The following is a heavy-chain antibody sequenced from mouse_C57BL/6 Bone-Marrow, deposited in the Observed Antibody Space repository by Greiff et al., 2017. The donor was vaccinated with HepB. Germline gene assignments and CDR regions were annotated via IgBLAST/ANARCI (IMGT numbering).Heavy chain of an antibody. D-gene: IGHD2-1*01. V-gene: IGHV1-18*01. CDR3: ARPNYSDYYAMDY. Sequence: VQLQQSGPELVKPGASVKIPCKASGYTFTDYNMDWVKQSHGKSLEWIGDINPNHGGTIYNQKFKGKATLTVDKSSSTAYMELRSLTSEDTAVYYCARPNYSDYYAMDYWGQGTPVTVSS. J-gene: IGHJ4*01. CDR1: GYTFTDYN. CDR2: INPNHGGT.